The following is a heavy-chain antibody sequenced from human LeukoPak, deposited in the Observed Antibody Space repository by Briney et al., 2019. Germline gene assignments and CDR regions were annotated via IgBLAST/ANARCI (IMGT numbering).Heavy chain of an antibody. V-gene: IGHV3-7*01. D-gene: IGHD6-13*01. J-gene: IGHJ4*02. CDR3: ARDWDAAAY. CDR2: IKQDGSEK. Sequence: PGGSLRLSRAASGFTFSRYWMSWVRQAPGKGLEWVANIKQDGSEKYYVDSVKGRFTISRDNAKNSLYLQMNSLRAEDTAVYYCARDWDAAAYWGQGTLVTVSS. CDR1: GFTFSRYW.